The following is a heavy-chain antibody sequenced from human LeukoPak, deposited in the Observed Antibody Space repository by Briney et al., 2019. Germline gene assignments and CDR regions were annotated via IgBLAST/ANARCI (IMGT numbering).Heavy chain of an antibody. D-gene: IGHD2-15*01. CDR3: ARHGDCSGGSCTIYFDY. V-gene: IGHV5-51*01. CDR2: IYPGDSGT. Sequence: GESLKISCKGSGYSFTSYWIGWVRQMPGKGLEWMGIIYPGDSGTRYSPSFQGQVTISADKSISTAYLQWSSLKASDTAMYYCARHGDCSGGSCTIYFDYWGQGTLVTVSS. J-gene: IGHJ4*02. CDR1: GYSFTSYW.